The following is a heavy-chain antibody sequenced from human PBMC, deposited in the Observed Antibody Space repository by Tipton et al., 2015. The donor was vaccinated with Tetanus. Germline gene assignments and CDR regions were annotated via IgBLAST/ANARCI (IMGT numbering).Heavy chain of an antibody. CDR1: GYTFTGYY. J-gene: IGHJ6*02. Sequence: QLVQSGAEVKKPGASVRVSCKASGYTFTGYYMYWVRQAPGQGLEWMGWIDPNSGSTIYAQKFQGRVTMTRDTSISTAYMELSSLRSDDTAVYYCARDRGDYIYYGMDVWGPGTTVTVS. CDR2: IDPNSGST. V-gene: IGHV1-2*02. CDR3: ARDRGDYIYYGMDV.